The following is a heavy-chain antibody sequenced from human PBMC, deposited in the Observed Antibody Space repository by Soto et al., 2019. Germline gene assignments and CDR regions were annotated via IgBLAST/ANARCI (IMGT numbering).Heavy chain of an antibody. D-gene: IGHD5-18*01. V-gene: IGHV4-34*01. J-gene: IGHJ6*02. Sequence: SETLSLTCAVYGGSFSGYYWSWIRQPPGKGLEWIGEINHSGSTNYNPSLKGRVTISVDTSKNQFSLKLSSVTAADTAVYYCARGSNGYSYGYYYYYYGMDVWGQGTTVTVSS. CDR2: INHSGST. CDR3: ARGSNGYSYGYYYYYYGMDV. CDR1: GGSFSGYY.